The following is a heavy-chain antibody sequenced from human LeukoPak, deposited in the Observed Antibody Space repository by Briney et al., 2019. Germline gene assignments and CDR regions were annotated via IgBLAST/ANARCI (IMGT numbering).Heavy chain of an antibody. D-gene: IGHD6-13*01. J-gene: IGHJ4*02. V-gene: IGHV3-23*01. CDR2: ISGSGDYT. CDR3: AKRGIAAAASFDY. CDR1: GFTFSSYA. Sequence: GGSLRLSCAASGFTFSSYAMSWVRQAPGKGLEWVSTISGSGDYTYYADSVKGRFTNSRDNSKNTLYLQMNSLRADDTAVYYCAKRGIAAAASFDYWGQGTLVTVSS.